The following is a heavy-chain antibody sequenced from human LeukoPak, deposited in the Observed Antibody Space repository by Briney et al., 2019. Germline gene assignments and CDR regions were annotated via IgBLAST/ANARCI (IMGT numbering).Heavy chain of an antibody. V-gene: IGHV3-33*01. CDR3: ARDGGVYGDFPEYNWFVP. J-gene: IGHJ5*02. CDR1: GFTFSRYG. Sequence: PGGSLRLSCAASGFTFSRYGMPWVRQAPGKGLEWVAVIWYDGSNKYYADSVKGRFTISRDNSKNTLYLQMNSLRVEDTAVYYCARDGGVYGDFPEYNWFVPWGQGTLVTVSS. D-gene: IGHD4-17*01. CDR2: IWYDGSNK.